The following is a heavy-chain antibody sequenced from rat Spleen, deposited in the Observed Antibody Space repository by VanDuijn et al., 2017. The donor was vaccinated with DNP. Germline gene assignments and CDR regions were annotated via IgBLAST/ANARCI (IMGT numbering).Heavy chain of an antibody. D-gene: IGHD1-11*01. CDR2: ISTGGGNT. Sequence: EVQLVDSGGGLVQPGRSLKLSCATSGFTFSDCNMAWVRQAPKKGLEWVASISTGGGNTYYRDSVKGRFTISRDNAKNTQYLQMDSLRSEDTATYYCARHGDYGSLNWFAYWGQGTLVTVSS. V-gene: IGHV5S13*01. CDR1: GFTFSDCN. CDR3: ARHGDYGSLNWFAY. J-gene: IGHJ3*01.